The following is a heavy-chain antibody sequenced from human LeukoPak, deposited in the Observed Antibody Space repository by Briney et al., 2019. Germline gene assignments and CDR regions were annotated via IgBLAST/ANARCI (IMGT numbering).Heavy chain of an antibody. CDR1: GFSFSTYG. J-gene: IGHJ4*02. V-gene: IGHV3-33*06. D-gene: IGHD7-27*01. Sequence: SGGSLRLSCAESGFSFSTYGMHWVRQAPGKGLEWVAVIWHDGSVKYYADSVKGRFTISRDNSKNTLYLQINTLRAEDTALHYFAKDRPNWGRDFDDWGQGTLVTVSS. CDR2: IWHDGSVK. CDR3: AKDRPNWGRDFDD.